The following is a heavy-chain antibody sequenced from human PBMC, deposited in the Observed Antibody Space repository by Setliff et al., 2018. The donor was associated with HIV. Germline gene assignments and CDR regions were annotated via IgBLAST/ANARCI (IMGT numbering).Heavy chain of an antibody. CDR1: GGSISSYY. Sequence: SETLSLTCTVSGGSISSYYWSWIRQSPGKGLEWIGYIYYSGITTYNPSLKSRVTISIDTSKNQFSLRLHSVTAADTAVYYCARENDGSGSYGYYYYGMDVWGQGTTVTVSS. V-gene: IGHV4-59*01. D-gene: IGHD3-10*01. CDR3: ARENDGSGSYGYYYYGMDV. CDR2: IYYSGIT. J-gene: IGHJ6*02.